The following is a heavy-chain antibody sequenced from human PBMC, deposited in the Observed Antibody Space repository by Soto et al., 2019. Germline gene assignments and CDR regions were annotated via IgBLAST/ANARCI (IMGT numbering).Heavy chain of an antibody. V-gene: IGHV4-31*03. CDR2: IYYSGST. Sequence: PSETLSLTCTVSGGSISSGGYYWSWIRQHPGKGLEWIGYIYYSGSTYYNPSLKSRVTISVDTPKNQFSLKLSSVTAADTAVYYCARDRGGSYSDYWGQGTLVTVSS. CDR3: ARDRGGSYSDY. CDR1: GGSISSGGYY. D-gene: IGHD3-10*01. J-gene: IGHJ4*02.